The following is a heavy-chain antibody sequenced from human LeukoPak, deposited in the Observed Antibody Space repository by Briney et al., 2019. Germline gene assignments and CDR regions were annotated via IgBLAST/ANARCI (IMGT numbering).Heavy chain of an antibody. V-gene: IGHV3-7*01. D-gene: IGHD6-13*01. CDR3: AAGRGEFDY. CDR1: GFSFTTYG. CDR2: IKRDGSEK. J-gene: IGHJ4*02. Sequence: GGSLRLSCAASGFSFTTYGMSWVRQAPGKGLEWVANIKRDGSEKYYVDSVKGRFTISRDNAKHSLYLQMNSLRAEDTAVYYCAAGRGEFDYWGQGTLVTVSS.